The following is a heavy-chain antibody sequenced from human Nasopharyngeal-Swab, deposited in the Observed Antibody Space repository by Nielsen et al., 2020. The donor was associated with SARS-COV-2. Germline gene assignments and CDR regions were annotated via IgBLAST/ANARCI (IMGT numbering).Heavy chain of an antibody. V-gene: IGHV2-26*01. Sequence: RQAPGKAVEWLAHIFSNDEKSYSTSLKSRLTISKDTSKGQVVLTMTNMDPVDTATYSCARTLLAAGGYYYYGMDVWGQGTTVTVSS. CDR3: ARTLLAAGGYYYYGMDV. J-gene: IGHJ6*02. D-gene: IGHD6-13*01. CDR2: IFSNDEK.